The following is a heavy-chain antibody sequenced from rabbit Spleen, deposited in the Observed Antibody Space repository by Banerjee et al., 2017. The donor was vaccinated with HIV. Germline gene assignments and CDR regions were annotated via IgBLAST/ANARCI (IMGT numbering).Heavy chain of an antibody. D-gene: IGHD1-1*01. CDR1: GFSFSDSDA. CDR3: ARMPYGGGNGYYLSV. J-gene: IGHJ4*01. CDR2: INTATGKA. V-gene: IGHV1S40*01. Sequence: QSLEETGGDLVKPEGYLTLTCKASGFSFSDSDAMCWVRQAPGKGLEWIACINTATGKAVYASWAKGRFTISKTSSNTVTLQMTSLTAADTATYFCARMPYGGGNGYYLSVWGPGTLVTVS.